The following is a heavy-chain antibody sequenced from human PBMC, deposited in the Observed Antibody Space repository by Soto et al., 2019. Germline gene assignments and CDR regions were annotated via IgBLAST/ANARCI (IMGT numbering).Heavy chain of an antibody. CDR3: VRGTYCGASCYFAREY. J-gene: IGHJ4*02. D-gene: IGHD2-21*01. Sequence: VQLVQSGSEVKKPGSSVKVSCKASGDTSTTYVVSWVRQAPGNGLEWMGGINPMSRTAKYAEKYSGRVTITADEATKTVYLDLTTLRLEDTAVYFCVRGTYCGASCYFAREYWGQGTLVAVSS. V-gene: IGHV1-69*01. CDR2: INPMSRTA. CDR1: GDTSTTYV.